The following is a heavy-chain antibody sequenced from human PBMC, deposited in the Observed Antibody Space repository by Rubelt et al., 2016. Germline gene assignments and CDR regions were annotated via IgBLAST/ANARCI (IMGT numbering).Heavy chain of an antibody. V-gene: IGHV1-46*01. Sequence: QKFQGRVTMTRDTSTSTVYMELSSLRSEDTAVYYCARETYSSSSRYNWFDPWGQGTLVTVPS. CDR3: ARETYSSSSRYNWFDP. J-gene: IGHJ5*02. D-gene: IGHD6-6*01.